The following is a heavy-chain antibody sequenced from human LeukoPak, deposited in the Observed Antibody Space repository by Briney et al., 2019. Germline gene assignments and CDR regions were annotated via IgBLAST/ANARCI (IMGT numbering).Heavy chain of an antibody. J-gene: IGHJ4*02. CDR1: EFTFSSYT. CDR3: ARMNFYGDYCDY. V-gene: IGHV3-21*01. CDR2: ISSSSSYI. D-gene: IGHD4-17*01. Sequence: PGGSLRLSCAASEFTFSSYTMKWVRQAPGKGLEWVSSISSSSSYIYYADSVKGRFTISRDNAKNSLYLQMKSLRAEDTAVYYCARMNFYGDYCDYWGQGTLVTVSS.